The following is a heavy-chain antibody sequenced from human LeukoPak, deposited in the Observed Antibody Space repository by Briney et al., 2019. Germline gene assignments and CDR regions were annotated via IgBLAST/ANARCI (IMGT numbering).Heavy chain of an antibody. J-gene: IGHJ4*02. CDR1: GGSISSYY. Sequence: SETLSLTCTVSGGSISSYYWSWIRQPPGKGLEWIGYINYSGATNYNPSLKSRVTISRDTSKNQLSLKLSSVTAADTAVYYCARNRDEPGIQLWLPRPYYFDYWGQGTLVTVSS. D-gene: IGHD5-18*01. V-gene: IGHV4-59*01. CDR3: ARNRDEPGIQLWLPRPYYFDY. CDR2: INYSGAT.